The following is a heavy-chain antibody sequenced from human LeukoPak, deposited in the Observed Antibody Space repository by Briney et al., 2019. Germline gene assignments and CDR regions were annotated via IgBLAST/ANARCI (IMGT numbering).Heavy chain of an antibody. CDR3: AREVTAAAPFGY. Sequence: SETLSLTCTVSGGSIGSYYWSWIRQPPGKGPEWIGDIYYTGSTRYNPSLKSQVTISVDTSKNQFSLNLNSVTAADAAVYYCAREVTAAAPFGYWGQGTLVTVSS. V-gene: IGHV4-59*01. D-gene: IGHD6-13*01. J-gene: IGHJ4*02. CDR2: IYYTGST. CDR1: GGSIGSYY.